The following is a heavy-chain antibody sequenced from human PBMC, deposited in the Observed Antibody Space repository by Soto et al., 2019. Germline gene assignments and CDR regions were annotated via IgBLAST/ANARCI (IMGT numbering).Heavy chain of an antibody. J-gene: IGHJ5*02. V-gene: IGHV3-23*01. Sequence: EVQLLESGGGLVQPGGSLRLSCAASGFTFSSYAMSWVHQAPGKGLEWVSAISGSGGSTYYADSVKGRFTISRDNSKNTLYLQMNSLRAEDTAVYYCAKDPRVLRFLEWLFGNWFDPWGQGTLVTVSS. CDR1: GFTFSSYA. CDR3: AKDPRVLRFLEWLFGNWFDP. D-gene: IGHD3-3*01. CDR2: ISGSGGST.